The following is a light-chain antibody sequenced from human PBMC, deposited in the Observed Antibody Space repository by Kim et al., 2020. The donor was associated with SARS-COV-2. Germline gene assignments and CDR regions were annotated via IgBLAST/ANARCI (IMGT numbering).Light chain of an antibody. V-gene: IGKV3-11*01. CDR1: QSVSSY. CDR2: DAS. CDR3: QQRSNWPLT. J-gene: IGKJ4*01. Sequence: LSPGERATLACRASQSVSSYLAWYRQKPGQAPRLLIYDASNRATGIPARFSGSGSGTDFTLTISSLEPEDFAVYYCQQRSNWPLTFGGGTKVDIK.